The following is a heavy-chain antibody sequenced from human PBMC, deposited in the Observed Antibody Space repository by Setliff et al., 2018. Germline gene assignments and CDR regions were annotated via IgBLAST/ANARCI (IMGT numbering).Heavy chain of an antibody. V-gene: IGHV3-48*04. Sequence: PGGSLRLSCAASGFSFSSYTMNWVRQAPGKGLEWISSIGGSSNTIFYADSVKGRLTISRDNAWDSLYLQMNSLGAEDTAVYYCARSPANGGHDAFDIWGRGTMVTVSS. CDR3: ARSPANGGHDAFDI. J-gene: IGHJ3*02. D-gene: IGHD6-25*01. CDR2: IGGSSNTI. CDR1: GFSFSSYT.